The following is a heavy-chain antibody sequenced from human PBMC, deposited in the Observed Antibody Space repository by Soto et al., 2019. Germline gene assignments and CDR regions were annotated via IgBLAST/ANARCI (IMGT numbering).Heavy chain of an antibody. V-gene: IGHV3-30*18. J-gene: IGHJ4*02. CDR2: ISYDGSNQ. CDR3: AKDQASGQGSFDS. Sequence: GGSLRLSCAASGFTFNIYGMHWVRQAPDKGLEWVALISYDGSNQYYADSVKGRFTISRDNSKNALFLQMNSLRADDTAVYYCAKDQASGQGSFDSWGQGTLVTVSS. CDR1: GFTFNIYG.